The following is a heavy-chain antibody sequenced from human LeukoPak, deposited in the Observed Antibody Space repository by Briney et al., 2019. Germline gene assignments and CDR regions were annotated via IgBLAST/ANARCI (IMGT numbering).Heavy chain of an antibody. Sequence: ASVKVSCKVSGYTLTELSMHWVRQAPGKGLEWMGGFDPEDGETIYAQKFQGRVTMTEDTSTDTAYMELSSLRSEDTAVYYCATAAYSGSYISYYFDYWGQGTLVTVSS. CDR3: ATAAYSGSYISYYFDY. V-gene: IGHV1-24*01. D-gene: IGHD1-26*01. CDR2: FDPEDGET. CDR1: GYTLTELS. J-gene: IGHJ4*02.